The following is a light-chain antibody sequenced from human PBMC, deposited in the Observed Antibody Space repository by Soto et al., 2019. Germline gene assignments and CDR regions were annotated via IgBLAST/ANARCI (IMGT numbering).Light chain of an antibody. J-gene: IGKJ1*01. V-gene: IGKV1-39*01. CDR3: QQSYSRRWT. CDR1: QSISNY. Sequence: DIPMTQYPSSLSAFVGDRVTITCRASQSISNYLNWYQQKPGKAPKLLIYAASSLQSGVPSRFSGRGSGTDFNFTLSSLQPEDLATYSCQQSYSRRWTFGPGTKVDTK. CDR2: AAS.